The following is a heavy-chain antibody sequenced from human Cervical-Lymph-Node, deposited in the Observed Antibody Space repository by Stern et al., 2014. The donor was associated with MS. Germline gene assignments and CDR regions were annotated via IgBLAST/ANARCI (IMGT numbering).Heavy chain of an antibody. Sequence: EVQLEESGGGLVKPGGSLRLSCVASGFTLSSYSMNWVRQAPGQGLEWVSSIGSTGGFRYFADSVQGRFTISRDNAKNSLYLQMNSLRAEDTAVYYCARVIAVSGTDHWGQGTLVTVSS. J-gene: IGHJ4*02. CDR2: IGSTGGFR. V-gene: IGHV3-21*01. CDR3: ARVIAVSGTDH. D-gene: IGHD6-19*01. CDR1: GFTLSSYS.